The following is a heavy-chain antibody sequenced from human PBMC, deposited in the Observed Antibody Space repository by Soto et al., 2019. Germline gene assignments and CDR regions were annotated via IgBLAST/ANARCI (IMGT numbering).Heavy chain of an antibody. D-gene: IGHD6-13*01. V-gene: IGHV4-39*01. CDR3: ARRIAAAGTFWFDP. J-gene: IGHJ5*02. CDR2: IYYSGST. Sequence: SDTLSLTCTVSGGSISSSSYYWGWIRQPPGKGLEWIGSIYYSGSTYYNPSLKSRVTISVDTSKNQFSLKLSSVAAADTAVYYCARRIAAAGTFWFDPWGQGTLVTVSS. CDR1: GGSISSSSYY.